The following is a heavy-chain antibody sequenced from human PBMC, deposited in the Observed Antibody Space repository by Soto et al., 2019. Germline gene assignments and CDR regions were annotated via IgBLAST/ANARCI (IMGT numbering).Heavy chain of an antibody. CDR1: GGSVGSGSYY. CDR2: IYYSGST. CDR3: ARAGGDYYDSSGYYGY. D-gene: IGHD3-22*01. V-gene: IGHV4-61*01. Sequence: SETLSRTCTVSGGSVGSGSYYCRLILHPPGKGLEWIGYIYYSGSTNYNPSLKSRVTISVDTSKNQFSLKLSSVTAADTAVYYCARAGGDYYDSSGYYGYWGQGTLVTVSS. J-gene: IGHJ4*02.